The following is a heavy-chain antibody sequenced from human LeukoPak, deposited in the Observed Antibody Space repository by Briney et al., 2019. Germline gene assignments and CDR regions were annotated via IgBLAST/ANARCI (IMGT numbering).Heavy chain of an antibody. CDR3: ARGLRRNSNYYDSSGYYWSWFDP. Sequence: PSETLSLTCAVYGGSFSGYYWSWIRQPPGKGLEWIGEINHSGSTNYNPSLKSRVTISVDTYKNQFSLKLISVTAADTAVYYCARGLRRNSNYYDSSGYYWSWFDPWGQGTLVTVSS. V-gene: IGHV4-34*01. D-gene: IGHD3-22*01. CDR2: INHSGST. CDR1: GGSFSGYY. J-gene: IGHJ5*02.